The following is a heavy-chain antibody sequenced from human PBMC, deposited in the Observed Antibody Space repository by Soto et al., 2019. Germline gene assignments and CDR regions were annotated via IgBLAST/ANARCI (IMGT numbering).Heavy chain of an antibody. CDR3: ALVVVVAATCRYFDY. J-gene: IGHJ4*02. CDR2: ISAYNGNT. V-gene: IGHV1-18*01. Sequence: ASVKVCCKASGYTFTSYGISWVRQAPGQGLEWMGWISAYNGNTNYAQKLQGRVTMTTDTSTSTAYMELRSLRSDDTAVYYCALVVVVAATCRYFDYWGQGTLVTISS. CDR1: GYTFTSYG. D-gene: IGHD2-15*01.